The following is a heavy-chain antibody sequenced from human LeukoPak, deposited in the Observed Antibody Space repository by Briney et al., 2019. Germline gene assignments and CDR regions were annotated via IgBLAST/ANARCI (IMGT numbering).Heavy chain of an antibody. D-gene: IGHD2-2*01. Sequence: PGGSLRLSCAASGFTFSSYSMNWVRQAPGKGLEWIGSIYYSGSTYYNPSLKSRVTISVDTSKNQFSLKLSSVTAADTAVYYCARGEAPAARVDYWGQGTLVTVSS. CDR1: GFTFSSYS. J-gene: IGHJ4*02. V-gene: IGHV4-39*07. CDR3: ARGEAPAARVDY. CDR2: IYYSGST.